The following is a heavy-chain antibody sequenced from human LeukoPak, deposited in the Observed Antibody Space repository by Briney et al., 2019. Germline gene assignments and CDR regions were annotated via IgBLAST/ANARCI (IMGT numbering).Heavy chain of an antibody. CDR3: ARGSRFGRYFDY. V-gene: IGHV3-13*04. J-gene: IGHJ4*02. CDR2: IGTAGDT. Sequence: GGSLRLSCAASGFTFSTYDMHWVRQGTGKGLEWVSAIGTAGDTYYPDSVKGRFTISRENAKNSLHLQMNSLRAGDTAVYYCARGSRFGRYFDYWGQGTLVTVSS. D-gene: IGHD3-16*01. CDR1: GFTFSTYD.